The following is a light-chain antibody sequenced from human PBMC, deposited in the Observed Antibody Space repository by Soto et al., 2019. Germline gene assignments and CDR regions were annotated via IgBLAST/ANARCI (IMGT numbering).Light chain of an antibody. CDR1: QNINRW. CDR3: QQYNSYSGT. J-gene: IGKJ1*01. CDR2: DAS. Sequence: DIPMTQSPSTLSAFVGDRVTITCRSSQNINRWLAWFQQKPGKAPKLLIYDASTLKSGVPSRFSGSGSGTEFTLTISSLQPDDFATYYCQQYNSYSGTFGQGTKVEIK. V-gene: IGKV1-5*01.